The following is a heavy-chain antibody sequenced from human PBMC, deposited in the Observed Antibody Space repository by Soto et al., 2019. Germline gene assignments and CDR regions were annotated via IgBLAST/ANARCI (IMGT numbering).Heavy chain of an antibody. CDR2: IYYSGST. J-gene: IGHJ6*02. CDR3: ARDRRVRTYYYYGMDV. V-gene: IGHV4-61*01. CDR1: GGPVSSGSYY. D-gene: IGHD1-7*01. Sequence: PSETLSLTCTVSGGPVSSGSYYWSWIRQPPGKGLEWIGYIYYSGSTNYNPSLKSRVTISVDTSKNQFSLKLSSVTAADTAVYYCARDRRVRTYYYYGMDVWGQGTTVTVSS.